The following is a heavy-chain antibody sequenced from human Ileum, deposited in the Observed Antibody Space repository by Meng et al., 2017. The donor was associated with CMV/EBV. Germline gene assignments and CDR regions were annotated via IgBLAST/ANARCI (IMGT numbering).Heavy chain of an antibody. Sequence: GSLRLSCTVSGGSISHYYWSWIRQPPGKGPEWIGYIYYIGTTNYNPSLRSRVTISLDTSKKQFSLKLNSVTAVDTAVYYCATGRILYGSEYWGQGTLVTVSS. CDR1: GGSISHYY. D-gene: IGHD3-10*01. J-gene: IGHJ1*01. CDR2: IYYIGTT. V-gene: IGHV4-59*01. CDR3: ATGRILYGSEY.